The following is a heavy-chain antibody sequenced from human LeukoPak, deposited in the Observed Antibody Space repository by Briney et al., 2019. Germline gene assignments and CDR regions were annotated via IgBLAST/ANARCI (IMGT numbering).Heavy chain of an antibody. Sequence: SQTLSLTCAISGDSVSSNSAAWNWIRQSPSRGLEWLGRTYYRAKWFNDFAVSVRSRITLNPDTTKNPFSLQLNSVTPEDTAVYYCAREAGSSWFFGNFDYWGPGALVTVSS. CDR2: TYYRAKWFN. D-gene: IGHD6-13*01. J-gene: IGHJ4*02. CDR3: AREAGSSWFFGNFDY. CDR1: GDSVSSNSAA. V-gene: IGHV6-1*01.